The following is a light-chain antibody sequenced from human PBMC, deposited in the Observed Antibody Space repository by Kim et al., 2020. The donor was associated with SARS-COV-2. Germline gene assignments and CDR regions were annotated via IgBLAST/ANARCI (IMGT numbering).Light chain of an antibody. J-gene: IGLJ3*02. CDR2: EVS. V-gene: IGLV2-8*01. Sequence: QSALTQPPSASGSPGQSVTISCTGTSSDVGGYNYVSWYQQHPGKAPKLMIYEVSKRPSGVPDRFSGSKSGNTASLTVSGLQAEDEADYYCSSYACSNTWVFGGGTQLTVL. CDR1: SSDVGGYNY. CDR3: SSYACSNTWV.